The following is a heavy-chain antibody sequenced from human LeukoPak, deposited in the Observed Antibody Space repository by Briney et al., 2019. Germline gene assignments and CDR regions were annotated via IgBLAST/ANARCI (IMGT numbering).Heavy chain of an antibody. Sequence: GGSLRLSCAASGFTFSSYGMHWVRQAPGKGLEWVAVIWYDGSNKYYADSVKGRFTISRDNSKNTLYLQMNSLRAEDTAVYYCARAIGGELGIDYWGQGTLVTVSS. D-gene: IGHD7-27*01. CDR1: GFTFSSYG. CDR2: IWYDGSNK. J-gene: IGHJ4*02. V-gene: IGHV3-33*01. CDR3: ARAIGGELGIDY.